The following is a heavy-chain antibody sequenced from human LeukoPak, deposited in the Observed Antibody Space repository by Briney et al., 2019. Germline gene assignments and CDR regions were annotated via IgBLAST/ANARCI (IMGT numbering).Heavy chain of an antibody. Sequence: PSETLSLTCAVYGGSFSGYYWSWIRQPPGKGLEWIGSIYYSGNIYYNPSLKSRVTIFVDTSKNQFSLKLSSVTAADTAVYYCQSRYLEWLLDYWGQGTLVTVSS. J-gene: IGHJ4*02. CDR2: IYYSGNI. CDR3: QSRYLEWLLDY. V-gene: IGHV4-34*01. D-gene: IGHD3-3*01. CDR1: GGSFSGYY.